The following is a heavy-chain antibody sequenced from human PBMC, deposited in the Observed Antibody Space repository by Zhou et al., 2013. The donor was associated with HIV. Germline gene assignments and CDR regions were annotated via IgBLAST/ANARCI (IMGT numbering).Heavy chain of an antibody. D-gene: IGHD2-15*01. Sequence: QVQLVQSGAEMKKPGSSVKVSYKAFGRTFSSYAINWVRQAPGQGLEWIGGIVPIFATPNYAQKFEGRVTITADESTSTVYMELKRLSSDDTAVYYCARDRDVVPIVAATSWFDSWGRGTLVTVSS. V-gene: IGHV1-69*12. CDR2: IVPIFATP. CDR1: GRTFSSYA. J-gene: IGHJ5*01. CDR3: ARDRDVVPIVAATSWFDS.